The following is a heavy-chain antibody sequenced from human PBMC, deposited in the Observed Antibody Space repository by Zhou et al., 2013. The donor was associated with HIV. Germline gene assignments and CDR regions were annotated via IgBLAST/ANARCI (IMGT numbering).Heavy chain of an antibody. CDR3: ARGVPLLLDQ. Sequence: QVHLVQSGAEVKKPGASVKVSCKASGYTFTGYYMHWVRQAAGQGLEWMGWMNPKSGSTGYAQRFLDRVTLTRNTSMNTAYMDLTNLTSEDTAIYYCARGVPLLLDQWGQGTLVTVSS. J-gene: IGHJ4*02. D-gene: IGHD2-15*01. V-gene: IGHV1-8*02. CDR1: GYTFTGYY. CDR2: MNPKSGST.